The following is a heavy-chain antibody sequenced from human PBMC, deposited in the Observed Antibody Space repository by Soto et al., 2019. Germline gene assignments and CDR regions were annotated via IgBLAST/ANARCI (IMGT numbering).Heavy chain of an antibody. CDR2: IKSKTDGGTT. D-gene: IGHD3-22*01. V-gene: IGHV3-15*07. CDR1: GFTFSSAW. CDR3: TTFRYYYDSSGYYLCDF. J-gene: IGHJ4*02. Sequence: EVQLVESGGGLVKPGGSLRLSCAASGFTFSSAWMNWVRQAPGKGLEWVGRIKSKTDGGTTDYAAPVKGRFTISRDDSKNTLYLQMNSLKTEDTAVYFCTTFRYYYDSSGYYLCDFWGQGTLVTVSS.